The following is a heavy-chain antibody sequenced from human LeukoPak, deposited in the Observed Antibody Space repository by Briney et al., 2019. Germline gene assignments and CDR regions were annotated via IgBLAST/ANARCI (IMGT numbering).Heavy chain of an antibody. V-gene: IGHV3-7*01. D-gene: IGHD3-22*01. CDR2: IKQDGSEI. CDR1: GFTFSSYW. Sequence: SGGSLRLSCAASGFTFSSYWMSWVRQAPGKGLEWVAIIKQDGSEIYYVDSVKGRFTISRDNAKNSLYLQMNSLRAEDTAVYYCARSRSVTMIVVVITMAYYMDVWGKGTTVTVSS. CDR3: ARSRSVTMIVVVITMAYYMDV. J-gene: IGHJ6*03.